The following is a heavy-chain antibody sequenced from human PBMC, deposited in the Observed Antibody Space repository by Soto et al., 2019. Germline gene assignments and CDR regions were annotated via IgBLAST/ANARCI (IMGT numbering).Heavy chain of an antibody. Sequence: QVQLVESGGGVVQPGRSLRLSCAASGFTFSSYGMHWVRQAPGKGLEWVAVISYDGSNKYYADSVKGRFTISRDNSKNTLYLQMNSLRAEDTAVYYCAKDYSRFEQYFQHWGQGTLVTVSS. V-gene: IGHV3-30*18. CDR3: AKDYSRFEQYFQH. CDR1: GFTFSSYG. D-gene: IGHD2-15*01. CDR2: ISYDGSNK. J-gene: IGHJ1*01.